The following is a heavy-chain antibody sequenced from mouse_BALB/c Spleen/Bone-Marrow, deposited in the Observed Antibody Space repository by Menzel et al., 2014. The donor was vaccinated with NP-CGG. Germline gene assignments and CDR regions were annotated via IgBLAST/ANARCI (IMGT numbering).Heavy chain of an antibody. CDR2: INPYNGDT. V-gene: IGHV1-20*02. CDR1: GYSFTGYF. Sequence: VQLQQPGPELVKPGASVKISCKASGYSFTGYFMNWVMQSHGKSLEWIGRINPYNGDTFYNQKFKGKATLTVDKSSSTAHMELRSLASEDSADYYCARSGYYGSSYFDYWGQGTTLTVSS. D-gene: IGHD1-1*01. J-gene: IGHJ2*01. CDR3: ARSGYYGSSYFDY.